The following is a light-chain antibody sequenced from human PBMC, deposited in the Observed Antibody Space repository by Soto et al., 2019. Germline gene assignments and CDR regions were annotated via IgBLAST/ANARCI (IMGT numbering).Light chain of an antibody. V-gene: IGKV1-27*01. CDR2: AAS. Sequence: DIQMTQSPSSLSASVGDRVTITCRATQDISNYLAWYQQKPGKVPNLLIYAASTLQSGVPSRFSGSGSGTDFTLAIGSVQPEDGGAYYCQKYSSAPPWTFGQGTKVEI. J-gene: IGKJ1*01. CDR3: QKYSSAPPWT. CDR1: QDISNY.